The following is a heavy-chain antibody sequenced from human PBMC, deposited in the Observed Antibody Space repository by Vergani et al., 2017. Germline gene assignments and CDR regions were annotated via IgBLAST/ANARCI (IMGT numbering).Heavy chain of an antibody. V-gene: IGHV1-8*02. CDR2: MNPNSGNT. J-gene: IGHJ4*02. CDR3: ARGRLRNGGSCYNY. Sequence: QVQLVQSGAEVKKPGASVKVSCKASGYTFTSYYMHWVRQAPGQGLEWMGWMNPNSGNTGYAQKFQGRVTMTRNTSISTAYMELSSLRSEDTAVYYCARGRLRNGGSCYNYWGQGTLVTVSS. CDR1: GYTFTSYY. D-gene: IGHD2-15*01.